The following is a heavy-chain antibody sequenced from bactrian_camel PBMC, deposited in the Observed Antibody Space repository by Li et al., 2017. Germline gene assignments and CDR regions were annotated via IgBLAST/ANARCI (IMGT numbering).Heavy chain of an antibody. CDR1: AHPIDTYY. D-gene: IGHD6*01. CDR2: IDSNGRT. CDR3: AAEFEYGGSCGGDFAH. Sequence: VQLVESGGGSVQAGGSLRLSCTASAHPIDTYYLAWFRQAAGKEREAVAGIDSNGRTRYAEFVNGRFTISRDDAKNALYLQMNNLKPEDTAMYYCAAEFEYGGSCGGDFAHWGQGTQVTVS. J-gene: IGHJ4*01. V-gene: IGHV3S55*01.